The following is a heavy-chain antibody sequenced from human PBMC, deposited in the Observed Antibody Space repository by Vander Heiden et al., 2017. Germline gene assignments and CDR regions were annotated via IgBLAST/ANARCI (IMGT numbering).Heavy chain of an antibody. D-gene: IGHD7-27*01. Sequence: EVQLVETGGGLIPPGGSLRLSCAASGFTVSSNYMSWVRQAPGKGLEWVSVIYSGGSTYYAYSVKGRFTISRDNSKNTLYLQMNSLRAEDTAVYYCARDGSNWGSFDYWGQGTLVTVSS. J-gene: IGHJ4*02. V-gene: IGHV3-53*02. CDR1: GFTVSSNY. CDR3: ARDGSNWGSFDY. CDR2: IYSGGST.